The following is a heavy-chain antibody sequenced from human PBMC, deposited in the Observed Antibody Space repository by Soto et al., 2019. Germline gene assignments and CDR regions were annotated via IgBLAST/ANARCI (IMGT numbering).Heavy chain of an antibody. CDR2: IFSNDEK. Sequence: GPTLMNPTETLTLTWTVSGFSLSNARMCVSFSRQPPGKALEWLAHIFSNDEKSYSTSLKSRLTISKDTSKSQVVLTMTNMDPVDTATYYCARPMGQLGNGMDVWGQGTTVTVSS. CDR3: ARPMGQLGNGMDV. V-gene: IGHV2-26*01. CDR1: GFSLSNARMC. J-gene: IGHJ6*02. D-gene: IGHD6-6*01.